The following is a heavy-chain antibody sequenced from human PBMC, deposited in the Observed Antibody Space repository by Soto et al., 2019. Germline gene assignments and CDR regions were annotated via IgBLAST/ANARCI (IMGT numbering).Heavy chain of an antibody. V-gene: IGHV3-30*18. J-gene: IGHJ6*02. CDR3: AKDLELLWLGEYFTDGMDV. Sequence: GGSLRLSCAASGFTFSSYGMHWVRQAPGKGLEWVAVISYDGSNKYYADSVKGRFTISRDNSKNTLYLQMNSLRAEDTAVYYCAKDLELLWLGEYFTDGMDVWGQGTTVTVS. D-gene: IGHD3-10*01. CDR1: GFTFSSYG. CDR2: ISYDGSNK.